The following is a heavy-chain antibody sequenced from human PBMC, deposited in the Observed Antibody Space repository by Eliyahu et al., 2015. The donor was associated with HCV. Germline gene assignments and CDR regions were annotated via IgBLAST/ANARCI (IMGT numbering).Heavy chain of an antibody. J-gene: IGHJ4*02. CDR2: LSASGGST. CDR1: GFTFDIYA. CDR3: SKGIWGVDATTGTFDY. Sequence: EVHLVESGGGLVQPGGSLRLSCAASGFTFDIYAMSWVRQXPGKGXEWVSALSASGGSTXYAGSVRGRFIISRDNSEKTLHLQMNSLRAEDTAVYFCSKGIWGVDATTGTFDYWGQGTLVTVSS. D-gene: IGHD1-1*01. V-gene: IGHV3-23*04.